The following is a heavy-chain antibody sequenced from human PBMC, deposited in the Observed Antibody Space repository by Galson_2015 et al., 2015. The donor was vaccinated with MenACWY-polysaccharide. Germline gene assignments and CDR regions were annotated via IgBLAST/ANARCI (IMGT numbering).Heavy chain of an antibody. J-gene: IGHJ5*02. CDR1: GFSFNNHW. V-gene: IGHV3-7*01. CDR2: MNQDGSVK. D-gene: IGHD2-2*01. CDR3: ARGGLPGAMDL. Sequence: SLRLSCAASGFSFNNHWMNWVRQAPGKGLEWVANMNQDGSVKYYIDSVKGRFTISRDNAKNSLSLQMNRLRGDDTAVYYCARGGLPGAMDLWGQGTLATVSS.